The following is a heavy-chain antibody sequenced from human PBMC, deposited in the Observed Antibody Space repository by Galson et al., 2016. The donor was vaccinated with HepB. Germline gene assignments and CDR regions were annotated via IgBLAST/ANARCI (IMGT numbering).Heavy chain of an antibody. CDR2: VYWDDDK. J-gene: IGHJ4*02. CDR3: AHIVGYCSGGSCLVFDY. V-gene: IGHV2-5*02. D-gene: IGHD2-15*01. Sequence: PALVKPTQTLTLTCTFSGFSFSSTGVGVGWIRQPPGKALEWLALVYWDDDKRYSPSLKSRLTITKDTSKNQVVLTMTNMDPVDTGTYYCAHIVGYCSGGSCLVFDYWGQGTLVTVSS. CDR1: GFSFSSTGVG.